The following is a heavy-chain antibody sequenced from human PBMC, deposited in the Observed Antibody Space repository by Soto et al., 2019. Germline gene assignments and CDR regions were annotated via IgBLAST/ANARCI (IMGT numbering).Heavy chain of an antibody. CDR2: MNPNSGNT. CDR1: GYTFTSYD. Sequence: ASVKVSCKASGYTFTSYDINWVRQATGQGLEWMGWMNPNSGNTGYAQKFQGRVTMTRDTSTSTVYMELSSLRSEDTAVYYCARPKAAAGPYFDYWGQGTLVTVSS. J-gene: IGHJ4*02. V-gene: IGHV1-8*01. D-gene: IGHD6-13*01. CDR3: ARPKAAAGPYFDY.